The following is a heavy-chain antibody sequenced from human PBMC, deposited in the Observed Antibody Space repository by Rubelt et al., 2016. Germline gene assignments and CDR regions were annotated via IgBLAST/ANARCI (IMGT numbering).Heavy chain of an antibody. Sequence: VSGGSVNNYYWTWIRQPSGKGLEWIGYIFYTGSTTYHPSLKGRVTMSVDTSKNQFSLRLSSVTPADAGLYYCSRSPPWGSGNYYSASFDYWGQGALVAVSS. D-gene: IGHD3-10*01. V-gene: IGHV4-59*02. CDR3: SRSPPWGSGNYYSASFDY. CDR1: GGSVNNYY. J-gene: IGHJ4*02. CDR2: IFYTGST.